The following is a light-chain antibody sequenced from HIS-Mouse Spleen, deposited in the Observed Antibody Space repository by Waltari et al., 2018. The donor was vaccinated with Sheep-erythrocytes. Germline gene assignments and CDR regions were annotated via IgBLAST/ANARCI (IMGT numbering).Light chain of an antibody. Sequence: QSALTQPASVSGSPGQSITISCTGTSRAVGSYNLVSCYQQHPGKAPRLMTYGGRKRPSGVSNRFSGSKSGNTASLTISGLQAEDEADYYCCSYAGSSTWVFGGGTKLTVL. V-gene: IGLV2-23*01. CDR3: CSYAGSSTWV. CDR1: SRAVGSYNL. CDR2: GGR. J-gene: IGLJ3*02.